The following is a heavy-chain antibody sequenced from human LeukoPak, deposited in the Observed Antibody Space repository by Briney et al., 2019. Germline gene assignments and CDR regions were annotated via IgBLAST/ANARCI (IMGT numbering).Heavy chain of an antibody. D-gene: IGHD3/OR15-3a*01. V-gene: IGHV3-30*02. J-gene: IGHJ4*02. CDR3: AKGTMVFGDIFDY. CDR2: IRYDGSNK. Sequence: PGGSLRLSCAASGFIFSNYGMSWVRQAPGKGLEWVAFIRYDGSNKHYADSVKGRFTISRDNSKNTLYLQMNSLRAEDTAVYYCAKGTMVFGDIFDYWGQGTLVTVSS. CDR1: GFIFSNYG.